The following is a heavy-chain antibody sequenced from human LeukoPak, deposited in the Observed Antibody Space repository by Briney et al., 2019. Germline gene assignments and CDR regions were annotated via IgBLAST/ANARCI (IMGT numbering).Heavy chain of an antibody. V-gene: IGHV5-51*01. J-gene: IGHJ4*02. CDR1: GSSFTSYW. CDR3: ARVYSSGWYSDY. D-gene: IGHD6-19*01. Sequence: GESLKISCKGSGSSFTSYWIGGVRPMPGKGLEGMGIIYPGDIDTRYSPSFQGQVTNSADKSISTAYLQWSSLKASDTTMYYCARVYSSGWYSDYWGQGTLVIVSS. CDR2: IYPGDIDT.